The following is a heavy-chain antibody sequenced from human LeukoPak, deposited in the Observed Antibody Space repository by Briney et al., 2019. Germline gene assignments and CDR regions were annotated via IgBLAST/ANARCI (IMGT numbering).Heavy chain of an antibody. CDR3: ARGTMIGEY. Sequence: GGSLRLSCAASGFTFSHYWMHWVRQAPGKGLVSVSRINSDGSSTNYADSVKGRFTISRDNAKNTLYLQMNSLRPEDTAVYYCARGTMIGEYWGQGNLVTVSS. V-gene: IGHV3-74*01. CDR2: INSDGSST. J-gene: IGHJ4*02. D-gene: IGHD3-10*02. CDR1: GFTFSHYW.